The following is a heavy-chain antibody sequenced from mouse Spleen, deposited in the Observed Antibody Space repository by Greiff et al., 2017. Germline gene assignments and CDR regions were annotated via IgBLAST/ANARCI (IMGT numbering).Heavy chain of an antibody. V-gene: IGHV14-2*01. CDR3: ASSNYGGGAY. D-gene: IGHD2-5*01. CDR1: GFNIKDYY. J-gene: IGHJ3*01. Sequence: DVKLQESGAELVKPGASVKLSCTASGFNIKDYYMHWVKQRPEQGLEWIGRIDPEDGETKYAPTFQGKATITADTSSNTAYLQLSSLTSEDTAVYYCASSNYGGGAYWGQGTLVTVSA. CDR2: IDPEDGET.